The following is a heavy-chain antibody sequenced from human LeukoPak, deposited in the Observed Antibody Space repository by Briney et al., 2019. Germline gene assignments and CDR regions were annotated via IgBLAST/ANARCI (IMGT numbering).Heavy chain of an antibody. Sequence: GGSLRLSCAASGFTFSSYAMHWVRQAPGKGLEWVAVISYDGSNKYYADSVKGRFTISRDNSKNTLYLQMNSLRAEDTAVYYCARSIAVAGHRDYWGQGTLVTVSS. CDR1: GFTFSSYA. D-gene: IGHD6-19*01. CDR3: ARSIAVAGHRDY. J-gene: IGHJ4*02. CDR2: ISYDGSNK. V-gene: IGHV3-30-3*01.